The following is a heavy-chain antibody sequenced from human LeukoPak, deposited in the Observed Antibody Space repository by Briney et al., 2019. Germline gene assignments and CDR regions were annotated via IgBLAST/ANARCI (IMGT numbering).Heavy chain of an antibody. J-gene: IGHJ5*02. CDR3: ARVGYYDYVWGSYRRRNWFDP. CDR2: INHSGST. Sequence: SETLSLTCAVYGGSFSGYYWSWIRQPPGKGLEWIGEINHSGSTNYNPSLKSRVTISVDTSKNQSSLKLSSVTAADTAVYYCARVGYYDYVWGSYRRRNWFDPWGQGTLVTVSS. CDR1: GGSFSGYY. D-gene: IGHD3-16*02. V-gene: IGHV4-34*01.